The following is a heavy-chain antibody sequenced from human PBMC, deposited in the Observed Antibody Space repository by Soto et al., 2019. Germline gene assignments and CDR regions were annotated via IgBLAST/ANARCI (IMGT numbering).Heavy chain of an antibody. CDR1: GGTFSSYT. CDR2: IIPILGIA. V-gene: IGHV1-69*02. J-gene: IGHJ6*02. D-gene: IGHD1-26*01. Sequence: QVQLVQSGAEVKKPGSSVKVSCKASGGTFSSYTISWVRQAPGQGLEWMGRIIPILGIANYAQKFQGRVTITADKSTSTAYMGLSSLRSEDTAVYYCARPETKLRHTPFYYYGMDVWGQGTTVTVSS. CDR3: ARPETKLRHTPFYYYGMDV.